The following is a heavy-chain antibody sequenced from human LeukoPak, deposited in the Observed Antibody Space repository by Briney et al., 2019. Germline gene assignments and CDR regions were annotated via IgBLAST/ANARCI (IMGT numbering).Heavy chain of an antibody. CDR2: IWYDGSNK. J-gene: IGHJ5*02. Sequence: GGSLRLSCAASGFTFSSYGMHWVRQAPGKGLEWVAVIWYDGSNKYYADSVKGRFTISRDNSKNTLYLQMNSLRAEDTAVYYCARDGSSLVDGYSLVGGWFDPWGQGTLVTVSS. CDR3: ARDGSSLVDGYSLVGGWFDP. CDR1: GFTFSSYG. D-gene: IGHD5-12*01. V-gene: IGHV3-33*01.